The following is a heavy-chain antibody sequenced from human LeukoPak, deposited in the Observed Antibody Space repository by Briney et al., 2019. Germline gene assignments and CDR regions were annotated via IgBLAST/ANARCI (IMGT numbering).Heavy chain of an antibody. Sequence: SETLSLTCGVSGGSISSSNWWSWVRQPPGKGLEWIGEIYHSGSTNYNPSLKGRVTISVDKSKKQFSLKLSSVTAADTAVYYCARDVGPVATILWRYWGQGTLVTVSS. CDR3: ARDVGPVATILWRY. CDR2: IYHSGST. D-gene: IGHD5-12*01. J-gene: IGHJ4*02. V-gene: IGHV4-4*02. CDR1: GGSISSSNW.